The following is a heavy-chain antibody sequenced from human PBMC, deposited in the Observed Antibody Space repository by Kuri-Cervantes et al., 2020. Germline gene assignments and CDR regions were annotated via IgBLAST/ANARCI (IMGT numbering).Heavy chain of an antibody. J-gene: IGHJ6*02. CDR2: INPNGGST. D-gene: IGHD4-17*01. CDR3: ATGRTTVTYAGGMDV. CDR1: GYTFTSYY. Sequence: ASVKVSCKASGYTFTSYYMHWVRQAPGQGLEWMGIINPNGGSTSYAQKFQGRVTMTRDTSTSTVYMELSSLRSEDTAVYYCATGRTTVTYAGGMDVWGQGTTVTVSS. V-gene: IGHV1-46*01.